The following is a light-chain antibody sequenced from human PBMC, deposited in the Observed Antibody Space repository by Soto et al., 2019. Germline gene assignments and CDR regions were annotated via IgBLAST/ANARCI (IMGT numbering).Light chain of an antibody. CDR3: QQYISSACA. Sequence: EIVLTQSPGTLSLSPGQRATLSCRASQSVSSNYLAWYQQKPGQAPRLLIYGASSRATGIPDRFSGSGSGTYFTLTISSLEPEDFAVYYCQQYISSACAFRPGTEVDI. CDR1: QSVSSNY. J-gene: IGKJ3*01. V-gene: IGKV3-20*01. CDR2: GAS.